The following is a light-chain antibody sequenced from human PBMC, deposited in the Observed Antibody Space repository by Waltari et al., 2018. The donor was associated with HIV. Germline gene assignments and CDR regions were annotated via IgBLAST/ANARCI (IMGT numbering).Light chain of an antibody. Sequence: QSTLTQPASVSGSPGQSITISCTGTASNLGTYKLLSWFQQVPDKAPKLIIYEGTKRPSWISSRFSAYKFDNTASLTIAGLQVEDEATYFCSSYAGSPDWIFGGGTKVTVL. V-gene: IGLV2-23*01. J-gene: IGLJ2*01. CDR3: SSYAGSPDWI. CDR1: ASNLGTYKL. CDR2: EGT.